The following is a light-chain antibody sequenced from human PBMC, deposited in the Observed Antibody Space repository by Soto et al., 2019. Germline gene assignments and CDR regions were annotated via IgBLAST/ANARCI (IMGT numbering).Light chain of an antibody. CDR1: QGISSN. CDR2: DAS. V-gene: IGKV1-13*02. Sequence: IQLTQSPCVRSASVGDRVTITCRASQGISSNLACYQQKPGKAAKLLINDASSLESGVLSRISGSGAATEFTLTTSSLQPDDFATYYCQHYNSYSEAFGQGTKVDIK. J-gene: IGKJ1*01. CDR3: QHYNSYSEA.